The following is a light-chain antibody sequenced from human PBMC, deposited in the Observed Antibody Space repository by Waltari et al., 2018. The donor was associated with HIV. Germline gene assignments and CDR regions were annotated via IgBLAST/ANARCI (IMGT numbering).Light chain of an antibody. CDR1: SSTLGNNN. Sequence: QSVLTQPPSASGTPGQRVTISCSGSSSTLGNNNVYWYRQLPGVAPRLLIYRNNQRPSGVPDRFSGSKSGTSASLAISGIRSEDEADYYCATWGDSLSGPVVFGGGTKLTVL. J-gene: IGLJ2*01. CDR3: ATWGDSLSGPVV. V-gene: IGLV1-47*01. CDR2: RNN.